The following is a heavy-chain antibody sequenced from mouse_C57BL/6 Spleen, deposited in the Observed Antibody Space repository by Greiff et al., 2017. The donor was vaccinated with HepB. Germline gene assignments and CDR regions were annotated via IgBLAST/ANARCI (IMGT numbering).Heavy chain of an antibody. J-gene: IGHJ3*01. Sequence: QVQLQQPGAELVKPGASVKLSCKASGYTFTSYWMQWVKQRPGQGLEWIGEIDPSDSYTNYNQKFKGKATLTVDTSSSTAYMQLSSLTSEDSAVYYCASRGHSNYDAYWGQGTLVTVSA. V-gene: IGHV1-50*01. CDR2: IDPSDSYT. CDR3: ASRGHSNYDAY. D-gene: IGHD2-5*01. CDR1: GYTFTSYW.